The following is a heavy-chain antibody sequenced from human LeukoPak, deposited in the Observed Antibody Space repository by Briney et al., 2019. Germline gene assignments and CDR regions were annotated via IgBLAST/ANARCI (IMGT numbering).Heavy chain of an antibody. V-gene: IGHV4-34*01. Sequence: SETLSLTCAVYGGSFSGYYWSWIRQPPGKGLEWIGEINHSGSTNYNPSLKSRVTISVDTSKNQFSLKLSSVTAADTAVYYCAGSSSTSRDGLGYWGQGTLVTASS. CDR1: GGSFSGYY. CDR3: AGSSSTSRDGLGY. CDR2: INHSGST. D-gene: IGHD2-2*01. J-gene: IGHJ4*02.